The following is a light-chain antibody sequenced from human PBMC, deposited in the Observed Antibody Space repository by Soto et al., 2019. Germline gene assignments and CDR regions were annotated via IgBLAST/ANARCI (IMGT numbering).Light chain of an antibody. CDR1: SRDVGAYNH. Sequence: QSALTQPPSASGSPGQSVTISCTGTSRDVGAYNHVSWYQQRPGKAPKLMIYEVNKRPSGVPDRFSGSKSGNTASLTVSGLQAEDEGDYYCSSYAGRKNHVVFGGGTKLTVL. V-gene: IGLV2-8*01. CDR2: EVN. J-gene: IGLJ2*01. CDR3: SSYAGRKNHVV.